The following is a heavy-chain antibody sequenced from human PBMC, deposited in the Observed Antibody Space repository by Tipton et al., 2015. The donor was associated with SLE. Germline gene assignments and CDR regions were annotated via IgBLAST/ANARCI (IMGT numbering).Heavy chain of an antibody. CDR1: GCSISSSSYY. D-gene: IGHD3-3*01. CDR2: IYYSGST. V-gene: IGHV4-39*07. CDR3: ARDQGDLRFFDY. Sequence: TLSLTCTVSGCSISSSSYYWGWIRQPPGKGLEWIGSIYYSGSTNYNPSLKSRVTISVDTSKNQFSLKLSSVTAADTAVYYCARDQGDLRFFDYWGQGTLVTVSS. J-gene: IGHJ4*02.